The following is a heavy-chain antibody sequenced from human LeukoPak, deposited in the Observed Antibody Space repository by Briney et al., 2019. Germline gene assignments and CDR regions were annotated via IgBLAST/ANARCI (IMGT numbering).Heavy chain of an antibody. D-gene: IGHD3-16*01. J-gene: IGHJ4*02. V-gene: IGHV4-34*01. CDR3: ARGHPFGGVIWDY. CDR2: INHSGST. CDR1: GGSFSGYY. Sequence: PSETLSLTCAVYGGSFSGYYWSWIRQPPGKGLEWIGEINHSGSTNYNPPLKSRVTISVDTSKNQFSLKLSSVTAADTAVYYCARGHPFGGVIWDYWGQGTLVTVSS.